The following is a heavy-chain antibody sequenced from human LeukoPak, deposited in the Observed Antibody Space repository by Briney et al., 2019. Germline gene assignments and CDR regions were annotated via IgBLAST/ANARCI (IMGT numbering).Heavy chain of an antibody. Sequence: GGSLRLSCAASGFTFSSYAMSWVRQAPGKGLEWVSAISGSGGSTYYADSVKGRFTISRDNSKNTLYLQMNSLRAEDTAVYYCATDSSYYYDSSGGNDYWGQGTLVTVSS. CDR2: ISGSGGST. CDR1: GFTFSSYA. J-gene: IGHJ4*02. D-gene: IGHD3-22*01. CDR3: ATDSSYYYDSSGGNDY. V-gene: IGHV3-23*01.